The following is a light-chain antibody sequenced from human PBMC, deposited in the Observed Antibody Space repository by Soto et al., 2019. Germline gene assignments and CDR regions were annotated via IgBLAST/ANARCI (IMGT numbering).Light chain of an antibody. CDR2: SDS. Sequence: QAVVTQPPSASGTPGQRVTLSCSGSSSNIGGNTVNWYQQLPGTAPKLLIYSDSQRPSGVPDRFSGSKSGTSASLALSGLQPDDEADYYCAAWDDSLNGVLFGGGTKLTVL. CDR1: SSNIGGNT. V-gene: IGLV1-44*01. CDR3: AAWDDSLNGVL. J-gene: IGLJ2*01.